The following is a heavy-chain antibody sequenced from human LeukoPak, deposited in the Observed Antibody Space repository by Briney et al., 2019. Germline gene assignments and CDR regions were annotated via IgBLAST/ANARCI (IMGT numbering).Heavy chain of an antibody. D-gene: IGHD6-13*01. Sequence: SETLSLTCTVSGGSISSYYWSWIRQPPGKGLEWIGYIYYRGTTSYNPSLKSRVTISLDTSKSQFSLKLSSVTAADTAVYYCARDERGGSSSDIWGQGTMVTVYS. V-gene: IGHV4-59*01. CDR1: GGSISSYY. J-gene: IGHJ3*02. CDR2: IYYRGTT. CDR3: ARDERGGSSSDI.